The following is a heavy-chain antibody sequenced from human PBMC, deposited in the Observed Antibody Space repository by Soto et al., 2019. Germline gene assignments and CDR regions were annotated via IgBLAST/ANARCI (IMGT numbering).Heavy chain of an antibody. D-gene: IGHD1-26*01. J-gene: IGHJ5*02. Sequence: EVQLLESGGGLVQPGGSLRLSCVASGFTFSSYAMSWVRQAPGKGLEWVSVISGSGGSTYYADSVKGRFTSSRDNPKNTLYLQMNCLRAEDTAVYYCAKGQGELLAERDWFDPWGQGTLVTVSS. V-gene: IGHV3-23*01. CDR2: ISGSGGST. CDR1: GFTFSSYA. CDR3: AKGQGELLAERDWFDP.